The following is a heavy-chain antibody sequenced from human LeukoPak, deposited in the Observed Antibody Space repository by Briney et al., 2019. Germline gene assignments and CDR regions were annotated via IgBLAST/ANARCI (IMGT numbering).Heavy chain of an antibody. CDR2: ISHSGGAE. J-gene: IGHJ4*02. Sequence: PGGSLRLSCAASGFRFSTYSMNWVRQAPGKGLGWISYISHSGGAEHYTDSVKGRFTISRDNAKNALYLQMNSLRAEDTAVYFCARDYVFAFDYWSQGTLVTVSS. CDR3: ARDYVFAFDY. CDR1: GFRFSTYS. V-gene: IGHV3-48*01. D-gene: IGHD3-10*02.